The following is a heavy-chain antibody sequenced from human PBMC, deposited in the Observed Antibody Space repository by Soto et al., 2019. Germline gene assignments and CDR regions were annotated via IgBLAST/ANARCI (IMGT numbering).Heavy chain of an antibody. J-gene: IGHJ3*02. D-gene: IGHD3-10*01. CDR1: GGSINTTDYY. V-gene: IGHV4-30-4*01. CDR2: IYYSGAT. CDR3: ARDSVVRGLMTI. Sequence: QVQLQESGPRLVKPSQTLSLTCIVSGGSINTTDYYWTWIRQPPGKGLEWIGFIYYSGATYYNPSLKSRFTMSIDTSKSQFSLKVASVTAADTAFYYCARDSVVRGLMTIWGPGTMITVSS.